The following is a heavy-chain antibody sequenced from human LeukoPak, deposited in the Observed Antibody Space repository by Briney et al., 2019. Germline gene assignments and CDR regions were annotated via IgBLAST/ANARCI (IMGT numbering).Heavy chain of an antibody. CDR1: GYSISSDNY. CDR2: IYHSGST. Sequence: SETLSLTCAVSGYSISSDNYWVWIRQPPGQGLEWTGGIYHSGSTYYNPSLKSRVTMSVDTSKNQFSLKLSSVTAADTAVYYCARAPRDSSSSNYMRRFDYWGQGTLVTISS. D-gene: IGHD3-22*01. CDR3: ARAPRDSSSSNYMRRFDY. V-gene: IGHV4-38-2*01. J-gene: IGHJ4*02.